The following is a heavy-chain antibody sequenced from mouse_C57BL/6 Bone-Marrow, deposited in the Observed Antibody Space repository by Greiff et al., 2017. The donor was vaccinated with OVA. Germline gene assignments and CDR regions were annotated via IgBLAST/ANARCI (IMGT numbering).Heavy chain of an antibody. CDR1: GYTFTDYE. CDR2: IDPETGGT. Sequence: QVQLKQSGAELVRPGASVTLSCKASGYTFTDYEMHWVKQTPVHGLEWIGAIDPETGGTAYNQKFTGKAILTADKSSSTAYMELRSLTSEDSAVYYCTITTVVDWYFDVWGTGTTVTVSS. J-gene: IGHJ1*03. CDR3: TITTVVDWYFDV. V-gene: IGHV1-15*01. D-gene: IGHD1-1*01.